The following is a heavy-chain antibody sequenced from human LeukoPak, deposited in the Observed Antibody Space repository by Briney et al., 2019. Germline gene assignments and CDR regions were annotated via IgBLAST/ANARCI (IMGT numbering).Heavy chain of an antibody. V-gene: IGHV1-69*05. CDR3: ARSPVEIAYCGGDCYIGY. J-gene: IGHJ4*02. Sequence: SVKVSCKASGGTFSSYAISWVRQAPGQGLEWMGGIIPIFGTANYAQKFQGRVTITTDESTSTAYTELSSLRSEDTAVYYCARSPVEIAYCGGDCYIGYWGQGTLVTVSS. CDR2: IIPIFGTA. D-gene: IGHD2-21*02. CDR1: GGTFSSYA.